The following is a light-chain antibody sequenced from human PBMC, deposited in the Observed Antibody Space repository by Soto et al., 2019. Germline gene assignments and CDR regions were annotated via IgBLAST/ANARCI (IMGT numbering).Light chain of an antibody. CDR1: SSDVGTYKY. Sequence: QSALTQPASVSGCPGQSITISCTGTSSDVGTYKYVSWYQQHPGKAPKLMIYDVSNRPSGVSNRFSGSRSGNTASLTISGLQAEDEADYYCNSYTTSSTLVFGTGTKVTVL. J-gene: IGLJ1*01. V-gene: IGLV2-14*03. CDR3: NSYTTSSTLV. CDR2: DVS.